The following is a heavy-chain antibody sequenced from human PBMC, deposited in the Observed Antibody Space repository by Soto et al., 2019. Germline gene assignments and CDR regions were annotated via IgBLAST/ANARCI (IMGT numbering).Heavy chain of an antibody. CDR2: ISYDGSNK. Sequence: QVQLVESGGGVVQPGRSLRLSCAASGFTFSSYAMHWVRQAPGKGLEWVAVISYDGSNKYYADSVKGRFTISRDNSKNTLYLQMNSLRAEDTAVYYCARMDGGAFDIWGQGTMVTVSS. CDR3: ARMDGGAFDI. CDR1: GFTFSSYA. D-gene: IGHD3-10*01. V-gene: IGHV3-30-3*01. J-gene: IGHJ3*02.